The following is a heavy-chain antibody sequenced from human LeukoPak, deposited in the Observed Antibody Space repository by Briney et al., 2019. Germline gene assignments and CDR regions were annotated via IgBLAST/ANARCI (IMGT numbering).Heavy chain of an antibody. Sequence: GGSLRLSCAASGFTFSGYSMNWVRQAPGKGLEWVSSISSSSSYIYYADSVKGRFTISRDNAKNSLYLQMNSLRAEDTAVYYCARDRVLGFQHWGQGTLVTVSS. CDR3: ARDRVLGFQH. V-gene: IGHV3-21*01. D-gene: IGHD6-6*01. CDR2: ISSSSSYI. CDR1: GFTFSGYS. J-gene: IGHJ1*01.